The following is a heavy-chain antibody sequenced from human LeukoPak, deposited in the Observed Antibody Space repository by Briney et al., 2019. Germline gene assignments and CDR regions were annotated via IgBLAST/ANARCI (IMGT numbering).Heavy chain of an antibody. J-gene: IGHJ4*02. CDR1: GGSVSSSSYY. V-gene: IGHV4-61*01. Sequence: SETLSLTCTVSGGSVSSSSYYWSWIRQPPGKGLEWIGYIYYSGSTNYNPSLKSRVTISVDTSKNQFSLKLSSVTAADTAVYYCARSSSFRGVPFDYWGQGTLVTVSS. CDR3: ARSSSFRGVPFDY. CDR2: IYYSGST. D-gene: IGHD3-10*01.